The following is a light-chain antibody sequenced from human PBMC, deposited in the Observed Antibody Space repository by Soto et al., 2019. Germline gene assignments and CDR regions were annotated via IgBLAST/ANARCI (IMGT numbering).Light chain of an antibody. CDR3: QQYHSYPLT. CDR1: QSISSW. CDR2: KAS. V-gene: IGKV1-5*03. Sequence: DIQMTQSPSTLSASVGDRVTITCRASQSISSWLAWYQQKPGKAPKLLIYKASSFESGVTSRFSGGGSGTEFTLTISSLQPDDFATYYCQQYHSYPLTFGGGTKVEFK. J-gene: IGKJ4*01.